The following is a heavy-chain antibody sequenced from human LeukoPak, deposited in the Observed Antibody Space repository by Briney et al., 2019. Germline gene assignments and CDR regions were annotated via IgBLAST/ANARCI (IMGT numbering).Heavy chain of an antibody. CDR2: IIPIFGTA. Sequence: SVKVSCKASGGTFSSYAISWVRQAPGQGLEWMGGIIPIFGTANYAQKFQGRVTITADESTSTAYMELSSLRSEDTAVYYCARLGLLNEYYSDYWGQGTLVTVSS. CDR3: ARLGLLNEYYSDY. J-gene: IGHJ4*02. V-gene: IGHV1-69*13. CDR1: GGTFSSYA. D-gene: IGHD3-10*01.